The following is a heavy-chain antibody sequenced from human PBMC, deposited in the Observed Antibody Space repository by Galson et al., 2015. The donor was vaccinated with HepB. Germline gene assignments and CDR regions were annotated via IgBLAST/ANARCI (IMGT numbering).Heavy chain of an antibody. CDR1: GGSISTFY. Sequence: LSLTCDVSGGSISTFYWSWVRQSAGRGLEWIGRIYGSGNTNYNPSLKGRVSMSVDTANHHFSLNLASVTAADTAVYFCTTGCSGGRCNRGCGMDVWGQGIPVIVS. J-gene: IGHJ6*02. CDR3: TTGCSGGRCNRGCGMDV. CDR2: IYGSGNT. D-gene: IGHD2-15*01. V-gene: IGHV4-4*07.